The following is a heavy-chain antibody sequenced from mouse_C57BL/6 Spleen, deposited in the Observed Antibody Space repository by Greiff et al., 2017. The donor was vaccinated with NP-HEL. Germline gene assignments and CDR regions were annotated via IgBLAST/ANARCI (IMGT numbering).Heavy chain of an antibody. V-gene: IGHV5-4*01. CDR1: GFTFSSYA. CDR3: ARDHNYDGPFDY. Sequence: DVKLVESGGGLVKPGGSLKLSCAASGFTFSSYAMSWVRQTPEKRLEWVATISDGGSYTYYPDNVKGRFTISRDNAKNNLYLQMSHLKSEDTAMYYCARDHNYDGPFDYWGQCTTLTVSS. CDR2: ISDGGSYT. D-gene: IGHD2-3*01. J-gene: IGHJ2*01.